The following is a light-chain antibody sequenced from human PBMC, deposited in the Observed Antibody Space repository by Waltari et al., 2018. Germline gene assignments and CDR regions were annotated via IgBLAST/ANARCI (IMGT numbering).Light chain of an antibody. CDR2: DVT. CDR1: SSAVGGYNF. Sequence: QSALTQPASVSGSPGQSITIPCTGPSSAVGGYNFVSWYQQHPGKAPKLMIYDVTNRPSGVSNRFSGSKSGNTASLTISGLQAEDEADYYCSSYASSSAHYVFGSGTKVTVL. V-gene: IGLV2-14*03. CDR3: SSYASSSAHYV. J-gene: IGLJ1*01.